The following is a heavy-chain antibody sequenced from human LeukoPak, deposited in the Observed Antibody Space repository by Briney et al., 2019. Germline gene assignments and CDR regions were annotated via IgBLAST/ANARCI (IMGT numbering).Heavy chain of an antibody. V-gene: IGHV4-4*07. J-gene: IGHJ6*02. CDR3: ARGTTLWFGEGYYYYYGMDV. Sequence: SETPSLTCTVSGGSISSYYWSWIRQPAGKGLEWIGRIYTSGSTNYNPSLKSRVTMSVDTSKNQFSLKLSSVTAADTAVYYCARGTTLWFGEGYYYYYGMDVWGQGTAVTVSS. D-gene: IGHD3-10*01. CDR1: GGSISSYY. CDR2: IYTSGST.